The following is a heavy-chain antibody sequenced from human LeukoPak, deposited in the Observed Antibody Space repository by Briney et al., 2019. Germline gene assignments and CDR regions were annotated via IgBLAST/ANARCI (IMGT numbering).Heavy chain of an antibody. D-gene: IGHD3-9*01. CDR3: ARRITIRAGIDL. CDR1: GYTFTGYY. Sequence: ASVKVSCKASGYTFTGYYMHWVRQAPGQGLEWMGRINPNSGGTNYAQKFQGRVTMTRDTSISTAYMELSRLRSDDTAVYYCARRITIRAGIDLWGRGTLVTVSS. J-gene: IGHJ2*01. V-gene: IGHV1-2*06. CDR2: INPNSGGT.